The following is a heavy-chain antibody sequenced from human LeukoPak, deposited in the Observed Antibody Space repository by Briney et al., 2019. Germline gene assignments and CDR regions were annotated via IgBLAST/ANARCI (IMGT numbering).Heavy chain of an antibody. D-gene: IGHD4-17*01. V-gene: IGHV4-39*01. CDR1: GGSISSSSYY. J-gene: IGHJ5*02. CDR2: IYYSGST. Sequence: PSETLSLTCTVSGGSISSSSYYWGWLRQPPGKGLGWMESIYYSGSTYYNPSLKSRVTISVDTSKNQFSLKLSSVTAADTAVYYCARRATAGDYVGWFDPWGQGTLVTVSS. CDR3: ARRATAGDYVGWFDP.